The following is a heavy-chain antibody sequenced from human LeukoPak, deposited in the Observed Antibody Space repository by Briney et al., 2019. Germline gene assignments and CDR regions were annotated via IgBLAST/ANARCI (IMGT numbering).Heavy chain of an antibody. Sequence: SETLSLTCTVSGGSISTGGYYCNWIRQHPGKGLEWIGYMYYSGSTYYNPSLKSRVSISVDTSKNQFSLKLTSVTAADTAVYYCVRAPLSTATTFDDWGQGTLVTVSS. CDR2: MYYSGST. D-gene: IGHD5-12*01. CDR1: GGSISTGGYY. J-gene: IGHJ4*02. CDR3: VRAPLSTATTFDD. V-gene: IGHV4-31*03.